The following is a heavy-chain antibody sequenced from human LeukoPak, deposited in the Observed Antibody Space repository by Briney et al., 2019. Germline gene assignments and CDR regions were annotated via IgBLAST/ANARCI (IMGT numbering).Heavy chain of an antibody. CDR1: GGSFSSGQY. CDR2: INHSGSG. V-gene: IGHV4-34*01. J-gene: IGHJ6*02. CDR3: AGVNIVVVFYGMDV. Sequence: SETLSLTCAVFGGSFSSGQYWSWIRQPPGKGLEWIGEINHSGSGNYSPALKSRVTISVDTSKNQFSLKLSSVTAADTAVYYCAGVNIVVVFYGMDVWGQGTTVTVSS. D-gene: IGHD2-2*01.